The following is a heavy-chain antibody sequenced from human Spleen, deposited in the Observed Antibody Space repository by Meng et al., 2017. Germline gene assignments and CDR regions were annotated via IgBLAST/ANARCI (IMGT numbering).Heavy chain of an antibody. CDR2: INPKSGDT. Sequence: ASVKVSCKASGYTFTSYDINWVRQATGQGLEWMGRINPKSGDTHYAQKFQARVTMTGDTSISTAYMELSGLRSDDTAVYYCSRDEDISAAGYLLGDFWGQGTLVTVS. J-gene: IGHJ4*02. V-gene: IGHV1-2*06. D-gene: IGHD6-13*01. CDR3: SRDEDISAAGYLLGDF. CDR1: GYTFTSYD.